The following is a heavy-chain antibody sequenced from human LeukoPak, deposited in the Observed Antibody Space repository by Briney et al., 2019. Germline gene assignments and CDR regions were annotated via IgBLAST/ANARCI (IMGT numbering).Heavy chain of an antibody. CDR3: ARDRYGIVVAAIYFDY. CDR1: GYTFTSYG. Sequence: ASVKVSCKASGYTFTSYGISWVRQAPGQGLEWMGWTSAYNGNTNYAQKLQGRVTMTTDTSTSTAYMELRSLRSDDTAVYYCARDRYGIVVAAIYFDYWGQGTLVTVSS. D-gene: IGHD3-22*01. J-gene: IGHJ4*02. CDR2: TSAYNGNT. V-gene: IGHV1-18*01.